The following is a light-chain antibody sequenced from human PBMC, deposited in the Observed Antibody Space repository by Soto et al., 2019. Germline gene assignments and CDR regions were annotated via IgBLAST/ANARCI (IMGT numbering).Light chain of an antibody. Sequence: EIVLTQSPATLSLSPGERATLSCRASQSVSSYLAWYQQKPGQAPRLLIYDASNRATGIPARFSGSGSGTDFTLTISSLEPVDFAGYCCQQRRNWPPITCAQGTRLAIK. V-gene: IGKV3-11*01. CDR3: QQRRNWPPIT. CDR2: DAS. CDR1: QSVSSY. J-gene: IGKJ5*01.